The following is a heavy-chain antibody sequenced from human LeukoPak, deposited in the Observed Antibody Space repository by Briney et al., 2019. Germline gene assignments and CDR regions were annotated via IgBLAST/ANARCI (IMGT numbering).Heavy chain of an antibody. V-gene: IGHV1-2*02. CDR2: INPNSGGT. CDR1: GYTFTGYY. Sequence: ASVKVSCKASGYTFTGYYMHWVRQAPGQGLEWMGWINPNSGGTNYAQKFQGRVTMTRDTPISTAYMELSRLRSDDTAVYYCARDPKTTVTTWSDYWGQGTLVTVSS. CDR3: ARDPKTTVTTWSDY. D-gene: IGHD4-17*01. J-gene: IGHJ4*02.